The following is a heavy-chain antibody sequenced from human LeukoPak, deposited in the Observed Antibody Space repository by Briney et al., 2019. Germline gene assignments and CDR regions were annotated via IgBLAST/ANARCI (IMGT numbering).Heavy chain of an antibody. Sequence: GGSLRLSCAASGFTFSSYWMHWVRQAPGKGLVWVSHVNNDGNSPMYADSVKGRFTISRDNAKNMLYLQMNSLRAEDTAVYYCTRDGGAFDIWGQGTMVTVSS. V-gene: IGHV3-74*03. J-gene: IGHJ3*02. CDR2: VNNDGNSP. CDR3: TRDGGAFDI. CDR1: GFTFSSYW.